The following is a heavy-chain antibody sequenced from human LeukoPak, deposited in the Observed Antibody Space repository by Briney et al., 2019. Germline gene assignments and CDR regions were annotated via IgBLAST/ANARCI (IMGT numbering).Heavy chain of an antibody. Sequence: GGSLRLSCAVSGFTFSSYWMSWVRQAPGKGLEWVANIKQDGSEKYYVDSVKGRFTISRDNAKNSLYLQMNSLRAEDSAVYYCATYRYYFDYWGQGTLVTVSS. CDR2: IKQDGSEK. CDR3: ATYRYYFDY. V-gene: IGHV3-7*01. CDR1: GFTFSSYW. J-gene: IGHJ4*02. D-gene: IGHD3-16*01.